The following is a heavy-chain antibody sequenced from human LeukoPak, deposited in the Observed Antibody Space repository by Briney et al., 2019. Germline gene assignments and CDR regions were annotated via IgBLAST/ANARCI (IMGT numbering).Heavy chain of an antibody. CDR2: ISYDESKK. Sequence: PGGSLRLSCAASGFTFSSYAMHWVRQAPGKGPEWVAVISYDESKKYYADSVKGRFTISRDNSKNTVYLQMNSLRTEDTAVYYCARGRFYYYDFSRGDWFGPWGRGTLVTVSS. J-gene: IGHJ5*02. CDR3: ARGRFYYYDFSRGDWFGP. CDR1: GFTFSSYA. D-gene: IGHD3-22*01. V-gene: IGHV3-30*04.